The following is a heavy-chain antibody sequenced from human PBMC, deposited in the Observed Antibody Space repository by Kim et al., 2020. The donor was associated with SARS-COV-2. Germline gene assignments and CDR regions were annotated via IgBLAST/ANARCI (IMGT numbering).Heavy chain of an antibody. Sequence: GGSLRLSCVASGFTFSSFGMHWVRQAPGKGPEWVAVIWYDGSKQLYVDSVKGRFIISRDNSKNTVYLQMNSLRAEDTAVYYCAKDKRYDSAGLASDSWGQGTLVTVSS. CDR3: AKDKRYDSAGLASDS. D-gene: IGHD3-22*01. J-gene: IGHJ4*02. CDR2: IWYDGSKQ. CDR1: GFTFSSFG. V-gene: IGHV3-33*03.